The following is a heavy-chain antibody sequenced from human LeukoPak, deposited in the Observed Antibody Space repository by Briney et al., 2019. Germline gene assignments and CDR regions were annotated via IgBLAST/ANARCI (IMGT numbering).Heavy chain of an antibody. D-gene: IGHD1-26*01. CDR3: AREGVVGATTPFDH. CDR1: GDSTSSGDYY. CDR2: IYYSGST. J-gene: IGHJ4*02. V-gene: IGHV4-30-4*08. Sequence: SQTLSLTCTVSGDSTSSGDYYWSWIRQPPGKGLEWIGYIYYSGSTYYNPSLKSRVSISVDTSKNQFSLKLCSVTAADTAVYYCAREGVVGATTPFDHWGQGTLVTVSS.